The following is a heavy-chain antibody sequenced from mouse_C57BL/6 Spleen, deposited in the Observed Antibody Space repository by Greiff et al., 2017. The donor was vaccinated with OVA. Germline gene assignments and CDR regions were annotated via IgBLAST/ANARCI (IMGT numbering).Heavy chain of an antibody. J-gene: IGHJ1*03. CDR2: INPYNGGT. Sequence: EVQLVESGPVLVKPGASVKMSCKASGYTFTDYYMNWVKQSHGKSLEWIGVINPYNGGTSYNQKFKGKATLTVDKSSSTAYMELNSLTSEDSAVYYCARGGKTYYGYDGGYFDVWGTGTTVTVSS. CDR3: ARGGKTYYGYDGGYFDV. D-gene: IGHD2-9*01. V-gene: IGHV1-19*01. CDR1: GYTFTDYY.